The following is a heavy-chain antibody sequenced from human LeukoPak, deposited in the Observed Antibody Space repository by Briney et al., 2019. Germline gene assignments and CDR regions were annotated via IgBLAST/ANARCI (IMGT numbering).Heavy chain of an antibody. J-gene: IGHJ2*01. D-gene: IGHD3-3*01. CDR3: ARHVLSGYLNYWYFDL. CDR2: IYYSGST. Sequence: SETLSLTCTVSGGSISSSSYYWGWIRQPPGKGLEWIGRIYYSGSTYYNPSLKSRVTISVDTSKNQFSLKLSSVTAADTAVYYCARHVLSGYLNYWYFDLWGRGTLVTVSS. CDR1: GGSISSSSYY. V-gene: IGHV4-39*01.